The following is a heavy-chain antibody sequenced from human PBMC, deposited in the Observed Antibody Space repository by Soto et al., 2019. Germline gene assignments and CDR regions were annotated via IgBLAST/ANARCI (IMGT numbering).Heavy chain of an antibody. CDR3: AGGGTPIDY. V-gene: IGHV1-18*01. J-gene: IGHJ4*02. CDR2: INAYNGNT. Sequence: QVQLVQSGAEVKKPGASVKVSCKASGYTFTNFGISWVRQAPGQGLEWMGWINAYNGNTNYAQKFQGRVTMTTDTTTCTADMEVRSLKFDDEALDYCAGGGTPIDYWGQGTLVTVSS. CDR1: GYTFTNFG. D-gene: IGHD3-16*01.